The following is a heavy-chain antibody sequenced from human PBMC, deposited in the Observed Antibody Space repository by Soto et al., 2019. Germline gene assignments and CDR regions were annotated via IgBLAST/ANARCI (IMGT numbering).Heavy chain of an antibody. V-gene: IGHV4-31*03. J-gene: IGHJ5*02. CDR3: VIDAGGWHQLLSLWFDH. CDR1: GGSISSGGYY. Sequence: SETLSLTCTVSGGSISSGGYYWSWIRQHPGKGLEWIGYIYYSGSAYYNPSLKSRVTISVDTSKNQFSLRLSSVTAADTAVYYCVIDAGGWHQLLSLWFDHWVQGTLVTVSS. CDR2: IYYSGSA. D-gene: IGHD2-2*01.